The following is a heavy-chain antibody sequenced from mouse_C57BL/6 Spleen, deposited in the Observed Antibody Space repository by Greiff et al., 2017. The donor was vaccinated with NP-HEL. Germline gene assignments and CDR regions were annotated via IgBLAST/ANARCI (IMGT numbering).Heavy chain of an antibody. CDR2: IHPNSGST. Sequence: QVQLKQPGAELVKPGASVKLSCKASGYTFTSYWMHWVKQRPGQGLEWIGMIHPNSGSTNYNEKFKSKATLTVDKSSSTAYMQLSSLTSEDSAVYYCARGDGSSSWYFDYWGQGTTLTVSS. CDR3: ARGDGSSSWYFDY. D-gene: IGHD1-1*01. CDR1: GYTFTSYW. V-gene: IGHV1-64*01. J-gene: IGHJ2*01.